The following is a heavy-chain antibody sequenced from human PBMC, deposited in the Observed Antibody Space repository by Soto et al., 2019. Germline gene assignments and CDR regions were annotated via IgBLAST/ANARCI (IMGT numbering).Heavy chain of an antibody. CDR3: ASGTSGKDYYYAMDV. CDR2: IIPIFGAA. V-gene: IGHV1-69*01. Sequence: QVQLVQSGAEVKKPGSSVKVSCMPSGGTFNSYAISWVRQAPGQGLEWMGGIIPIFGAANYAQKFQGRVTITADESTSTAYMELSSLRSEDTAVYFCASGTSGKDYYYAMDVWGQGTTVTVSS. CDR1: GGTFNSYA. J-gene: IGHJ6*02. D-gene: IGHD3-10*01.